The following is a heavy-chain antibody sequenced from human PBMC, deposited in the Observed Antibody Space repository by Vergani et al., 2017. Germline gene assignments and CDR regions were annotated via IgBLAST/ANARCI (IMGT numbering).Heavy chain of an antibody. J-gene: IGHJ6*02. CDR2: IYYSGST. CDR1: GEFISSYY. CDR3: ARDRGIVGATTGGMDF. D-gene: IGHD1-26*01. V-gene: IGHV4-59*01. Sequence: QVKLQESGPGLLKPSQTLSLTCTVSGEFISSYYWSWIRQPPGKGLEWIGYIYYSGSTNYNPSLKSRVTISVDTSKNQFSLKLSSVTAADTAVYYCARDRGIVGATTGGMDFWGQGTTVTVSS.